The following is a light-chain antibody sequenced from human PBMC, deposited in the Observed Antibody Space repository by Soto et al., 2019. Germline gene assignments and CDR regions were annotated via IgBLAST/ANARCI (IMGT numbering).Light chain of an antibody. Sequence: DIQMTQSPSSLSASVGDRVTITCRASQNITHHLNWYQHKPGSAPRLLMDAASRMQSGVPSRFSGSGTGTEFALIINSLQPEDFATYYCQQSYSTTWTFGQGTRVEVK. CDR1: QNITHH. V-gene: IGKV1-39*01. J-gene: IGKJ1*01. CDR3: QQSYSTTWT. CDR2: AAS.